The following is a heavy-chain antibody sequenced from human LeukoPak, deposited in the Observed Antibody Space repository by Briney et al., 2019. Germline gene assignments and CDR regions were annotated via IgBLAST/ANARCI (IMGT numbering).Heavy chain of an antibody. CDR3: ATDDDAGDYRLDY. CDR1: GFTVSSNY. CDR2: TYSNGRT. D-gene: IGHD4-17*01. Sequence: GGSLRLSCAASGFTVSSNYMSWVRQAPGKGLEWVSVTYSNGRTYYADSVKGRFTISKDNSKNALYLQMNTLRADDTALYYCATDDDAGDYRLDYWGQGTLVTVSS. V-gene: IGHV3-66*03. J-gene: IGHJ4*02.